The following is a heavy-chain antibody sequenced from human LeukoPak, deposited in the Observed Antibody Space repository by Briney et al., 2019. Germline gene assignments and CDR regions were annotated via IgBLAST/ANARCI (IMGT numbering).Heavy chain of an antibody. CDR2: IYYSGST. V-gene: IGHV4-39*07. D-gene: IGHD4-17*01. Sequence: PSETLSLTCTVSGGSISSSSYYWGWIRQPPGKGLEWIGSIYYSGSTYYNPSLKSRVTISVDTSKNQFSLKLSSVTAADTAVYYCARSKATVTPTYFMDVWGKGTTVTVSS. J-gene: IGHJ6*03. CDR1: GGSISSSSYY. CDR3: ARSKATVTPTYFMDV.